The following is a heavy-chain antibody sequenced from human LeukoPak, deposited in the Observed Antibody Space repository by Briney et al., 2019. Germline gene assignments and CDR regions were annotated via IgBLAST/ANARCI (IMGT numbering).Heavy chain of an antibody. CDR1: GFTFSSYT. V-gene: IGHV3-23*01. CDR3: AKDFVRRFDP. CDR2: IGDSGGSS. J-gene: IGHJ5*02. Sequence: PGGSLRLSCAASGFTFSSYTMSWVRQAPGKGLEWVSSIGDSGGSSYYADSVKGRFTISRDNSRNTLYLQMNSLRAEDTAVYYCAKDFVRRFDPWGQGTLVTVSS.